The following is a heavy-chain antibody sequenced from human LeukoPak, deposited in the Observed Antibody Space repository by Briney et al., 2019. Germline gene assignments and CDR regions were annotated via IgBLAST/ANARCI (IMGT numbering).Heavy chain of an antibody. J-gene: IGHJ4*02. CDR2: ISGSGGST. CDR1: GFNFSRYA. CDR3: AKEMYSSSWYWFDY. Sequence: GGSLRLSFAASGFNFSRYAMSWVRPAPGKGLELVSAISGSGGSTYYADSVKGRFTISRDNSKNTLYLQMNSLRAEDTAVYYCAKEMYSSSWYWFDYWGQGTLVTVSS. D-gene: IGHD6-13*01. V-gene: IGHV3-23*01.